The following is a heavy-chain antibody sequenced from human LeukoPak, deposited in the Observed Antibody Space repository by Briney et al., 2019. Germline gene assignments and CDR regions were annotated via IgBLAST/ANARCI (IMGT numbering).Heavy chain of an antibody. V-gene: IGHV3-15*01. CDR2: IKTKTDGGTT. CDR1: GFTFSNAW. CDR3: TTDPHYDILTGYYWGY. J-gene: IGHJ4*02. Sequence: GGSLRLSCAASGFTFSNAWMAWVRQAPGKGLEWVGRIKTKTDGGTTDYAAPVKGRFTISRDDSKNTLYPQMNSLKTEDTAVYYCTTDPHYDILTGYYWGYWGQGTLVTVSS. D-gene: IGHD3-9*01.